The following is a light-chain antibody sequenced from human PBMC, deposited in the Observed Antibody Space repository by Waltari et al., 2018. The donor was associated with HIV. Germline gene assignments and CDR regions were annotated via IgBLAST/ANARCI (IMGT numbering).Light chain of an antibody. CDR3: SSYTSSSIS. V-gene: IGLV2-14*03. CDR1: SSDVGGYNY. CDR2: DVS. Sequence: QSALTQPASVSGSPGQSITISCTGTSSDVGGYNYVSWYQQHPGKAPKLMIYDVSNRPSGVSKRFSGSKSGNTASLTISGLQAEDEADYYCSSYTSSSISFGTGTKVTVL. J-gene: IGLJ1*01.